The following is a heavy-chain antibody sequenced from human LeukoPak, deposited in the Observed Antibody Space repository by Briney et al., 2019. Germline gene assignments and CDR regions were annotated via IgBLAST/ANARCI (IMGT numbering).Heavy chain of an antibody. CDR3: SRESGAFCPSGY. Sequence: PSGTLSLTCDVSGGSISNTNWWSWVRQPPGQGLEWIGEVSLAGQTNYNPSLNGRVTMSLDESSNQLSLKLTSVTAADTAIYYCSRESGAFCPSGYWGQGTLVIVPS. V-gene: IGHV4-4*02. D-gene: IGHD1-26*01. CDR1: GGSISNTNW. J-gene: IGHJ4*02. CDR2: VSLAGQT.